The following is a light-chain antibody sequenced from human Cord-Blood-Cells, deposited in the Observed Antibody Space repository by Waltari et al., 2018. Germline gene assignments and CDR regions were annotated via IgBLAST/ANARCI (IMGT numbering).Light chain of an antibody. CDR1: QSVSSY. J-gene: IGKJ1*01. CDR2: DAS. CDR3: QQRSNWT. V-gene: IGKV3-11*01. Sequence: EIVLTQSPATLSLSPGERATLSCRASQSVSSYLAWYQQKPVQAPRLLIYDASNSATGIPARCSGSGSGTDLTLTISSLEPEDFAVYYCQQRSNWTFGQGTKVEIK.